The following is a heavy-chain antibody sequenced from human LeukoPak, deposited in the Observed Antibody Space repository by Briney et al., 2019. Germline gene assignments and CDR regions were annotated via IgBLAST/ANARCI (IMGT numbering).Heavy chain of an antibody. D-gene: IGHD3-22*01. Sequence: SETLSLTCAVSGYSISSGYYWGWIRQPPGKGLEWIGNIYHSGTPYYNPSLKSRVTISVDTSKNQFSLKVSSVTVADTAVYYCARAQRSYDSSGYLRPYAFDIWGQGTMVTVSS. CDR1: GYSISSGYY. CDR2: IYHSGTP. CDR3: ARAQRSYDSSGYLRPYAFDI. J-gene: IGHJ3*02. V-gene: IGHV4-38-2*01.